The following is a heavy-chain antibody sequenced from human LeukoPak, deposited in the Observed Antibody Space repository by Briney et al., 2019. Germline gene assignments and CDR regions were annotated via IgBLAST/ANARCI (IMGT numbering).Heavy chain of an antibody. J-gene: IGHJ4*02. V-gene: IGHV3-21*01. D-gene: IGHD6-25*01. CDR3: VRDFLGESAAGGY. Sequence: PGGSLRLSCVGSGFTFSSYTMNWVREAPGKGLEWVSSISPSGSSTWHAASVRGRSTISRDNARNSVNLQRDSLRAEATAVYFCVRDFLGESAAGGYWGQGTLVTVSS. CDR1: GFTFSSYT. CDR2: ISPSGSST.